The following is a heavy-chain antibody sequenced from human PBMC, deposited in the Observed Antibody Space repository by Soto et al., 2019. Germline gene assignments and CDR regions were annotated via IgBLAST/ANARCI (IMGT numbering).Heavy chain of an antibody. CDR1: GGTFNSYA. Sequence: QVQLVQSGAKVKKPESSVRVSCKASGGTFNSYAITWVRQAPGQGLEWMGGTIPMFGTTNYAEKFQGRVTITADESTNTAYMELSSLRSEDTAVYYCTRCGIRYHSIGYYLGIDGMDVWGQGTTVIVSS. V-gene: IGHV1-69*12. CDR3: TRCGIRYHSIGYYLGIDGMDV. J-gene: IGHJ6*02. CDR2: TIPMFGTT. D-gene: IGHD3-22*01.